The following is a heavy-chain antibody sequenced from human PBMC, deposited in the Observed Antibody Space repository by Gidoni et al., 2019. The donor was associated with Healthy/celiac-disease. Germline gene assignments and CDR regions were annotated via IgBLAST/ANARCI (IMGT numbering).Heavy chain of an antibody. D-gene: IGHD2-2*01. CDR2: IYTSGST. J-gene: IGHJ6*02. CDR1: GGSISSGSYY. CDR3: ARAQYQLLYYYYYGMDV. Sequence: QVQLQESGPGLVKPSQTLSLTCTDSGGSISSGSYYWSWIRQPAGKGLEWIGRIYTSGSTNYNPSLKSRVTISVDTSKNQFSLKLSSVTAADTAVYYCARAQYQLLYYYYYGMDVWGQGTTVTVSS. V-gene: IGHV4-61*02.